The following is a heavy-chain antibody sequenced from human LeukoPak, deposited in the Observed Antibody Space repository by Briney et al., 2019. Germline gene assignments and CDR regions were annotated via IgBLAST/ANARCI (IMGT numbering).Heavy chain of an antibody. Sequence: PGGSLRLSCTASGFTFGDYAMSWFRQAPGKGLEWVGFIRSKAYGGSTEYAASVKGRFTISRDDSKSIAYLQMNSLKTEDTAVYYCTRDHLYYDILTGRGVYFDYWGQGTLVTVSS. CDR3: TRDHLYYDILTGRGVYFDY. J-gene: IGHJ4*02. V-gene: IGHV3-49*03. D-gene: IGHD3-9*01. CDR2: IRSKAYGGST. CDR1: GFTFGDYA.